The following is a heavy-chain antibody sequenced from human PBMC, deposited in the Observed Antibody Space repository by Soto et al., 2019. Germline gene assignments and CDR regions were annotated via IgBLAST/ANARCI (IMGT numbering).Heavy chain of an antibody. V-gene: IGHV3-23*01. J-gene: IGHJ6*02. D-gene: IGHD2-15*01. CDR2: ISGSGEST. CDR1: GFTFTNYA. Sequence: LRLSCAASGFTFTNYAMNWVRQAPGKGLEWVSVISGSGESTYYADSVKGRFTISRDNSKNTLYLQMNSLRAEDTAVYFCAKDFGDIVVVVLAPYGMDVWGLGTTVTVSS. CDR3: AKDFGDIVVVVLAPYGMDV.